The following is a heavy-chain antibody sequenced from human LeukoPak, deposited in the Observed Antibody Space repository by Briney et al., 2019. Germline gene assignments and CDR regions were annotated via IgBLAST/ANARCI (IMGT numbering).Heavy chain of an antibody. J-gene: IGHJ4*02. D-gene: IGHD4-23*01. Sequence: GGSLRLSCAASGFTFRSHGMHWVRQAPGKGLEWVAVIWYDGSDKYYADSVKGRFTISRDNSKNMLYLQMNSLRAEDTAVYYCAREDGDYGGNYDYWGQGTLVTVSS. CDR2: IWYDGSDK. V-gene: IGHV3-33*01. CDR3: AREDGDYGGNYDY. CDR1: GFTFRSHG.